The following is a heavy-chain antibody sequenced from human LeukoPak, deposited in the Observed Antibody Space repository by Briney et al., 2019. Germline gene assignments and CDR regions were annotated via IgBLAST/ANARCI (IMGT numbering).Heavy chain of an antibody. CDR1: GFTFSSYG. CDR3: AKGLLSDIVVDYYYYGMDV. CDR2: ISYDGSNK. D-gene: IGHD2-2*01. V-gene: IGHV3-30*18. J-gene: IGHJ6*02. Sequence: GGSLRLSCAASGFTFSSYGMHWVRQAPGKGLEWVAVISYDGSNKYYADSVKGRFTISRDNSKNTLYLQMNSLRAEDTAVYYCAKGLLSDIVVDYYYYGMDVWGQGTTVTVSS.